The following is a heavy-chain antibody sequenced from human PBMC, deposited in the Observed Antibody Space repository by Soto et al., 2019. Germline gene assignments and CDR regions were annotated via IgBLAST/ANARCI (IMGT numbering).Heavy chain of an antibody. CDR2: INAGNGNT. V-gene: IGHV1-3*01. CDR1: GYTFTSYA. J-gene: IGHJ4*02. Sequence: GASVKVSCKASGYTFTSYAMHWVRQAPGQRLEWMGWINAGNGNTKYSQKFQGRVTITRDTSASTAYMELSSLRSEDTAVYYCARDISSGWPFDYWGQGTLVTVSS. CDR3: ARDISSGWPFDY. D-gene: IGHD6-19*01.